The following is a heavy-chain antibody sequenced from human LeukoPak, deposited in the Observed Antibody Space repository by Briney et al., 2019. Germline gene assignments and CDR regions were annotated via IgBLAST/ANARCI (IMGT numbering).Heavy chain of an antibody. V-gene: IGHV4-59*10. CDR1: GGSFSSYY. J-gene: IGHJ6*03. Sequence: SETLSLTCAAYGGSFSSYYWSWIRQPAGKGLEWIGRIYTSGSTNYNPSLKSRVTMSVDTSKNQFSLKLSSVTAADTAVYYCARGFTMVRGVTPLYYYYMDVWGKGTTVTISS. D-gene: IGHD3-10*01. CDR3: ARGFTMVRGVTPLYYYYMDV. CDR2: IYTSGST.